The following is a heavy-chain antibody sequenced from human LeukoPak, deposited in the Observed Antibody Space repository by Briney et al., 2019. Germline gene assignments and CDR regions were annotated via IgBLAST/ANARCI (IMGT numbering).Heavy chain of an antibody. CDR2: INSDGSST. CDR3: AKILGAAANVPFDY. Sequence: PGGSLRLSCAASGFTFSSYWMHWVRQAPGKGLVWVSRINSDGSSTSYADFVKGRFTISRDNSNNTLYLQMNSLGAEDTAVYYCAKILGAAANVPFDYWGQGTLVTVSS. D-gene: IGHD6-13*01. J-gene: IGHJ4*02. CDR1: GFTFSSYW. V-gene: IGHV3-74*01.